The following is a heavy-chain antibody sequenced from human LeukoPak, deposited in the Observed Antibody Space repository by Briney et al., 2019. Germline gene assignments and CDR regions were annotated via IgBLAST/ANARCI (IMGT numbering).Heavy chain of an antibody. Sequence: KSSETLSLTCTVSGGSISSYYWSWIRQPPGKGLEWIGYIYYSGSTNYNPSLKSRVTISVDTSKNQFSLKLSSVTAADTALYYCARDPAVAGGLYYYGMDVWGQGTTVTVSS. CDR2: IYYSGST. J-gene: IGHJ6*02. CDR3: ARDPAVAGGLYYYGMDV. V-gene: IGHV4-59*01. CDR1: GGSISSYY. D-gene: IGHD6-19*01.